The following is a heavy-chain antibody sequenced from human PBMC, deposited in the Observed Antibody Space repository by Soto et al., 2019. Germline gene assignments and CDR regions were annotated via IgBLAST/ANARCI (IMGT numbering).Heavy chain of an antibody. J-gene: IGHJ5*02. CDR1: GFTFSSYA. V-gene: IGHV3-30-3*01. CDR3: ASISSSWDWNWFDP. CDR2: ISYDGSNK. Sequence: GGSLRLSCAASGFTFSSYAMHWVRQAPGKGLEWVAVISYDGSNKYYAASVKGRFTISRDNSKNTLYLQMNSLRAEDTAVYYCASISSSWDWNWFDPWDQGTRLTVS. D-gene: IGHD6-13*01.